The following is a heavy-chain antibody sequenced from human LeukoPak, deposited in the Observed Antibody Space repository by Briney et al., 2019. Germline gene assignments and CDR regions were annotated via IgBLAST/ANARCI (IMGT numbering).Heavy chain of an antibody. CDR1: GGSYSGYY. Sequence: SETLSLTCAVYGGSYSGYYWSWIRQPPGKGLEWIGEINHSGSTNYNPSLKSRVTISVDTSKNQFSLKLSSVTAADTAVYYCARGVVVVVAAFYYYYYGMDVWGQGTTVTVSS. J-gene: IGHJ6*02. D-gene: IGHD2-15*01. V-gene: IGHV4-34*01. CDR3: ARGVVVVVAAFYYYYYGMDV. CDR2: INHSGST.